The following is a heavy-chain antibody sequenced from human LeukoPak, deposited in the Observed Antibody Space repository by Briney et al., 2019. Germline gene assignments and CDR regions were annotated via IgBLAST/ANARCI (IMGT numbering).Heavy chain of an antibody. CDR3: VKEPRGYSFSFDI. CDR1: GFTFSTCA. CDR2: IGGSGSKT. J-gene: IGHJ3*02. V-gene: IGHV3-23*01. D-gene: IGHD5-18*01. Sequence: GGSLRLSCAASGFTFSTCAINSVRQAPGHGLEWVSAIGGSGSKTFYADSVKGRFTISRDNPKNTLYLQMNSLRPEDTAVYYCVKEPRGYSFSFDIWGQGTMVTVSS.